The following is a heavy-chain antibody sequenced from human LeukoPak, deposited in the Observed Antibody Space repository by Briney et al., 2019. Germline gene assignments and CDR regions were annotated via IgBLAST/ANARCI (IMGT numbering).Heavy chain of an antibody. D-gene: IGHD6-13*01. CDR2: ISSSSSTI. V-gene: IGHV3-48*04. J-gene: IGHJ4*02. CDR3: ARDRLRGSSWYEASGERDY. CDR1: GFTFSSYS. Sequence: GGSLRLSCAASGFTFSSYSMNWVRQAPGKGLEWVSYISSSSSTIYYADSVKGRFTISRDNAKNSLYLQMNSLRAEDAAVYYCARDRLRGSSWYEASGERDYWGQGTLVTVSS.